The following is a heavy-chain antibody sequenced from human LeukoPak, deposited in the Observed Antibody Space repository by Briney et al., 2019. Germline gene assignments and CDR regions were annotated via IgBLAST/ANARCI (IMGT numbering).Heavy chain of an antibody. J-gene: IGHJ1*01. Sequence: GGSLRLSCAVSGFIFSNAWMSWVRQAPGKGLEWIGRIKATTDDATTDYATPVIGRFIISRLDSKNTLYLQMHSLQTGDTAGYFCTTGDSYWKNFYRWGQGTLVTVSS. CDR2: IKATTDDATT. V-gene: IGHV3-15*01. CDR1: GFIFSNAW. D-gene: IGHD3-10*01. CDR3: TTGDSYWKNFYR.